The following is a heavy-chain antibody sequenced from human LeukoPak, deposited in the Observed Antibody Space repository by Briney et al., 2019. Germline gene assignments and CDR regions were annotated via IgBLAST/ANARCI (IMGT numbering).Heavy chain of an antibody. D-gene: IGHD3-10*01. CDR1: GYTFTSYG. Sequence: ASVKVSCKASGYTFTSYGISWVRQAPGQGLEWMGWISAYNGNTNYAQKLQGRVTTTTDTSTSTAYMELRSLRSDDTAVYYCARDQEFRPGGAFDIWGQGTMVTVSS. V-gene: IGHV1-18*01. CDR2: ISAYNGNT. CDR3: ARDQEFRPGGAFDI. J-gene: IGHJ3*02.